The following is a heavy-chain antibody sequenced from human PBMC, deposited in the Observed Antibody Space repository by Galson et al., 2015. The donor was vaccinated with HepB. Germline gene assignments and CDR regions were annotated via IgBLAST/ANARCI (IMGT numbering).Heavy chain of an antibody. V-gene: IGHV1-24*01. CDR3: ATGSFAGKFYY. J-gene: IGHJ4*02. Sequence: SEEVSCQVSGYTLPELSMHWVRQAPGKGLEWVGGFDPEEGETIYAQKLQGRVTMTEDTSTDTAYMELSSLRSEAAAVYYCATGSFAGKFYYWGQGTLVTVSS. D-gene: IGHD1-1*01. CDR1: GYTLPELS. CDR2: FDPEEGET.